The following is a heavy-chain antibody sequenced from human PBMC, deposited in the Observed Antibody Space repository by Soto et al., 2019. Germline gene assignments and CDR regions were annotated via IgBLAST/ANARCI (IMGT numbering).Heavy chain of an antibody. CDR1: GGSISSSSYY. CDR3: ARLIGNSWLDS. J-gene: IGHJ5*01. CDR2: IYYSGST. V-gene: IGHV4-39*01. Sequence: SETLSLTCTVSGGSISSSSYYWGWIRQPPGKGLEWIGSIYYSGSTYYNPSLKSRVTISVDTSKNQFSLKLSSVTAADTAVYYCARLIGNSWLDSWGQGTLVT. D-gene: IGHD1-26*01.